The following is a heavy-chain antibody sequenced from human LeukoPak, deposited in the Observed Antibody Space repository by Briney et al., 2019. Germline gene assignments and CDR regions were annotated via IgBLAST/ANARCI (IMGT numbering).Heavy chain of an antibody. Sequence: GASVKVSCKASGGTFSSYAISWVRQAPGQGLEWMGIINPSGGSTSYAQKFQGRVTMTRDTSTSTVYMELSSLRSEDTAVYYCARDPVTMVRGVIIRWFDPWGQGTLVTVSS. CDR2: INPSGGST. J-gene: IGHJ5*02. CDR3: ARDPVTMVRGVIIRWFDP. D-gene: IGHD3-10*01. V-gene: IGHV1-46*01. CDR1: GGTFSSYA.